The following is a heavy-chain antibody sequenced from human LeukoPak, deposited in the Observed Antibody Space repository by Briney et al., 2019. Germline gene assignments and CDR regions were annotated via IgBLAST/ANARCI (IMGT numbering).Heavy chain of an antibody. D-gene: IGHD6-19*01. V-gene: IGHV4-34*01. Sequence: SETLSLTCAVYGGSFSGYYWSWIRQPPGKGLEWIGEINHSGSTNYNPSLKSRVTISVDTSKNQFSLKLSSVTAADTAVYYCARFKRAGGWSYFDYWGQGTLVTVSS. CDR2: INHSGST. J-gene: IGHJ4*02. CDR3: ARFKRAGGWSYFDY. CDR1: GGSFSGYY.